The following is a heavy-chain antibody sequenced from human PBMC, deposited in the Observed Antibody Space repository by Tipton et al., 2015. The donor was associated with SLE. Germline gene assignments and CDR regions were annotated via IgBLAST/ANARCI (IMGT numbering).Heavy chain of an antibody. V-gene: IGHV4-59*01. CDR1: GGSISSYY. J-gene: IGHJ6*03. CDR3: ARAQAAPARTYYINI. CDR2: IYYSGNT. Sequence: TLSLTCTVSGGSISSYYWSWIRQPPGKGLEWIGYIYYSGNTNYNPSLKSRVTISVDTSKNQFSLKLSSVTAADTAVYYCARAQAAPARTYYINIWGKATTVTVSS. D-gene: IGHD2-15*01.